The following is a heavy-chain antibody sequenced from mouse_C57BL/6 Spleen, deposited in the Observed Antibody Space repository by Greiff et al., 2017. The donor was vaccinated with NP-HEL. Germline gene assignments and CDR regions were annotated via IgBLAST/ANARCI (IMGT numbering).Heavy chain of an antibody. V-gene: IGHV5-17*01. Sequence: DVKLVESGGGLVKPGGSLKLSCAASGFTFSDYGMHWVRQAPEKGLEWVAYISSGSSTIYYADTVKGRFTISRDNAKNTLFLQMTSLRSEDTAMYYCARSIYYDLYYYAMDYWGQGTSVTVSS. CDR2: ISSGSSTI. D-gene: IGHD2-4*01. J-gene: IGHJ4*01. CDR1: GFTFSDYG. CDR3: ARSIYYDLYYYAMDY.